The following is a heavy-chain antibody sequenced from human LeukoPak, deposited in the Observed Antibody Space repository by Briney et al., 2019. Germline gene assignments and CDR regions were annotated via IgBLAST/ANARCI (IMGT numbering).Heavy chain of an antibody. J-gene: IGHJ6*02. CDR3: ARASGIAVAGGGKVYYYYGMDV. D-gene: IGHD6-19*01. CDR1: GGSISSGDYY. Sequence: SETLSLTCTVSGGSISSGDYYWSWIRQPPGKGLEWIGYIYYSGSTYYNPSLKSRVTISVDTSKNQFSLKLSSVTAADTAVYYCARASGIAVAGGGKVYYYYGMDVWGQGTTVTVSS. V-gene: IGHV4-30-4*01. CDR2: IYYSGST.